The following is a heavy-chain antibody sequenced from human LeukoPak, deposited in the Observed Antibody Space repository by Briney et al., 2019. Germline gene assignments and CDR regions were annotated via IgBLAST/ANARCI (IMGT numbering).Heavy chain of an antibody. V-gene: IGHV3-30-3*01. Sequence: GGSLRLSCAASGFTFSSYAMHWVRQAPGKGLEWVAVISYDGSNKYYADSVKGRFTISRDNSKNTLYLQMNSLRAEDTAVYYCARGGVVPAAIRSYFDRWGQGTLVTVSS. CDR3: ARGGVVPAAIRSYFDR. J-gene: IGHJ4*02. CDR1: GFTFSSYA. D-gene: IGHD2-2*02. CDR2: ISYDGSNK.